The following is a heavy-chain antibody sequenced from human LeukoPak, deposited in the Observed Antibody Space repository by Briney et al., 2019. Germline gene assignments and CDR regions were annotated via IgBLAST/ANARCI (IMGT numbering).Heavy chain of an antibody. Sequence: ASVKVSCKASGYTFTSYGISWVRQAPGQGLEWMGWISAYNGNTNYAQKLQGRVTMTTDTSTSTAYMELRSLRSDDTAVYYCARLAAGRPGPNNWCDPWGQGTLVTVSS. J-gene: IGHJ5*02. CDR1: GYTFTSYG. CDR2: ISAYNGNT. D-gene: IGHD6-25*01. V-gene: IGHV1-18*01. CDR3: ARLAAGRPGPNNWCDP.